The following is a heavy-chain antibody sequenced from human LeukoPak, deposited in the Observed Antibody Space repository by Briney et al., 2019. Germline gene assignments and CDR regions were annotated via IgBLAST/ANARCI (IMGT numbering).Heavy chain of an antibody. D-gene: IGHD1-26*01. CDR2: IKYDGREK. J-gene: IGHJ4*02. CDR1: GFTFSNYR. Sequence: PGGSLRLSCAATGFTFSNYRMGWFRQAPGKGLEWVANIKYDGREKQYVDSVKGRFTISRDNAKNSLFLQMNSLRAEDTAVYYCARYLNSGPEDFWGQGTLVTVSS. V-gene: IGHV3-7*01. CDR3: ARYLNSGPEDF.